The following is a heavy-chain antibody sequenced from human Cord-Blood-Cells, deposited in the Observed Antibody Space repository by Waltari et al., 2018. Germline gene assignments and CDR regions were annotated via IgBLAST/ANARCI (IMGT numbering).Heavy chain of an antibody. D-gene: IGHD3-10*01. V-gene: IGHV4-34*01. CDR1: GGSFSGYY. Sequence: QVQLQQWGAGLLKPSETLSLTCAVYGGSFSGYYWSWIRQPPGKGLEWIGEINQSGSTNHSPSLKSRVTISVDTSKNQFSLKLSSVTAADTAVYYCARDYYYGSGSYSRFDPWGQGTLVTVSS. J-gene: IGHJ5*02. CDR2: INQSGST. CDR3: ARDYYYGSGSYSRFDP.